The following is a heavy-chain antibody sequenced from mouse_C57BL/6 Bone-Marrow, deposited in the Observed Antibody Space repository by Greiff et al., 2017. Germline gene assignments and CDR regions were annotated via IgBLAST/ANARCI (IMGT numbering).Heavy chain of an antibody. CDR3: ARDCYYWYFDV. CDR1: GFNFTNSY. Sequence: DVKLQESVAELVRPGASVKLSCTASGFNFTNSYMHWVKQRPGQGLEWIGRIDPANGNTKYAQKFQGKATLTADKSSNPASLELRSLTSEDTAIYYFARDCYYWYFDVWGTGTTVTVSS. J-gene: IGHJ1*03. CDR2: IDPANGNT. V-gene: IGHV14-3*01.